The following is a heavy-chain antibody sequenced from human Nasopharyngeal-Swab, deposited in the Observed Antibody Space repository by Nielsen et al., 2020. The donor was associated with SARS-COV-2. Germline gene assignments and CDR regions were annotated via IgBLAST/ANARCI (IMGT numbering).Heavy chain of an antibody. Sequence: GGSLRLSCAASGFTFDDYAMHWVRQAPGKGLEWVSGISWNSGSIAYADSVKGRFTMSKDNSKNTAYLQMNSLRDEDTAVYYCARALGYCSGGNCYDSGTNDAFDIWGQGTMVSVSS. J-gene: IGHJ3*02. D-gene: IGHD2-15*01. CDR3: ARALGYCSGGNCYDSGTNDAFDI. CDR1: GFTFDDYA. V-gene: IGHV3-9*01. CDR2: ISWNSGSI.